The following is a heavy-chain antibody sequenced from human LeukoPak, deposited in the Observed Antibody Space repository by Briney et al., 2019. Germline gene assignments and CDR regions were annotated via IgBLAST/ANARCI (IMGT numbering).Heavy chain of an antibody. CDR1: GFTFSSYA. J-gene: IGHJ4*02. D-gene: IGHD6-13*01. CDR3: AKDTYSSSWYYFDY. V-gene: IGHV3-23*01. Sequence: GGSLRLSCAASGFTFSSYAMNWVRQAPGKGLEWVSAISGSGGSTYYADSVKGRFTISRDNSKNTLYLQMNSLRAEDTAVYFCAKDTYSSSWYYFDYWGQGTLVAVSS. CDR2: ISGSGGST.